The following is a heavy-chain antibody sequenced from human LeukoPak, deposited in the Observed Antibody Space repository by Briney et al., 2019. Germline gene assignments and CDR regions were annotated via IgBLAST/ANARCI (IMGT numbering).Heavy chain of an antibody. CDR3: ARDAGLMGIFSALHYYGSGSFDY. V-gene: IGHV1-18*01. Sequence: ASVKVSYKASGYTFTSYGISWVRQAPGQGLEWMGWIGAYNGNTNYAQKLQGRVTMTTDTSTSTAYMELRSLRSDDTAVYYCARDAGLMGIFSALHYYGSGSFDYWGQGTLVTVSS. CDR1: GYTFTSYG. D-gene: IGHD3-10*01. J-gene: IGHJ4*02. CDR2: IGAYNGNT.